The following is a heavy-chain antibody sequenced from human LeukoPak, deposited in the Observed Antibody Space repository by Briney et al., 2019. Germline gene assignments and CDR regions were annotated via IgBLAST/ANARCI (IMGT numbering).Heavy chain of an antibody. CDR2: IYYSGST. CDR1: GGSISSSSYY. Sequence: SETLSLTCTVSGGSISSSSYYWGWIRQPPGKGLEWIGSIYYSGSTYYNPSLKSRVTISVDTSKNQFSLKLSSVTAADTAVYYCAKGNGDYWGQGTLVTVSS. J-gene: IGHJ4*02. V-gene: IGHV4-39*01. CDR3: AKGNGDY.